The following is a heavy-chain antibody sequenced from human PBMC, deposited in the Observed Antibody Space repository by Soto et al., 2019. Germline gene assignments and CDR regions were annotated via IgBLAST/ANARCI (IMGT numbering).Heavy chain of an antibody. CDR3: ARYNAASGTYYFDY. CDR1: GASVSSTYW. V-gene: IGHV4-4*02. Sequence: SETVSLTCAVSGASVSSTYWWSWVRQPPGKGPEWIGEINHRGSANYNPSLKSRVTISVDISKSQFSLRLTSVTAADTAVYYCARYNAASGTYYFDYWGQGALVTVSS. CDR2: INHRGSA. D-gene: IGHD6-13*01. J-gene: IGHJ4*02.